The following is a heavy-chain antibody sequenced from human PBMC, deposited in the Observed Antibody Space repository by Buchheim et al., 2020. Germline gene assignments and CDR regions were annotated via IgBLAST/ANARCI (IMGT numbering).Heavy chain of an antibody. V-gene: IGHV4-34*01. Sequence: QVQLQQWGAGLLKPSETLSLTCAVYGGSFSGYYWSWIRQPPGKGLEWIGEINHSGSTNYNPSLKSRVTITVDTSKNQFSLKLRSVTAADTAVYYCARGRGGSGYTYFYGMDVWGQGTT. J-gene: IGHJ6*02. D-gene: IGHD3-10*01. CDR3: ARGRGGSGYTYFYGMDV. CDR2: INHSGST. CDR1: GGSFSGYY.